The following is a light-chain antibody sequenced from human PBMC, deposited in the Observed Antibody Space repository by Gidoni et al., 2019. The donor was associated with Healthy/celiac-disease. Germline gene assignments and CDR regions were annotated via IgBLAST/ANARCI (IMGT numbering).Light chain of an antibody. CDR2: LGS. CDR1: QSLLHSNGYNY. CDR3: MQALQTPWT. J-gene: IGKJ1*01. V-gene: IGKV2-28*01. Sequence: DIVMTQSPLSLPVTPGEPASISCRSSQSLLHSNGYNYLDWYLQKPGQSPQLLIYLGSNRASGVADRFSGSGSGTDFTLKISRVEAEDVGVYYCMQALQTPWTFXQXTKVEIK.